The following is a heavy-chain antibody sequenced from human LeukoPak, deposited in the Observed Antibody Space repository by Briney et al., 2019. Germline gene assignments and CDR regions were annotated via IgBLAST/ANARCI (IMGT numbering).Heavy chain of an antibody. D-gene: IGHD3-10*01. V-gene: IGHV3-23*01. J-gene: IGHJ5*02. CDR2: IDADGAAT. CDR1: GFTFTSYA. Sequence: PTGGSLRLSCAASGFTFTSYAMTWVCHSPGKGLEWVSSIDADGAATFYADSVKGRFSISRDNAKNTVGLQMHSLTAEDSAVYYCAKDQSYYNWFDPRGQGTLVTVSS. CDR3: AKDQSYYNWFDP.